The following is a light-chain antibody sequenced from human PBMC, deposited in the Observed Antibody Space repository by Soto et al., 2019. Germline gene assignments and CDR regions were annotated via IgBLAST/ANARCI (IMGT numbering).Light chain of an antibody. Sequence: EIVLTQSPGTLSLSPGERATLSCRASQSVSNSYLAWYQQKPGQAPRLFIYGASSRATGIPDRFSGSGSGTDFSLTISRLEPEYFAVYYCQQYGSSPRTFGQGTKVEIK. V-gene: IGKV3-20*01. J-gene: IGKJ1*01. CDR2: GAS. CDR1: QSVSNSY. CDR3: QQYGSSPRT.